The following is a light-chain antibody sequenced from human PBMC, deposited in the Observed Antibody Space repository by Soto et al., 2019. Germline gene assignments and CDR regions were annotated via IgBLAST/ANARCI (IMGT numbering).Light chain of an antibody. Sequence: DIRFTQSPSSLSASVVYRVTITCQPSQDISDVLNWYQQQPGKAPKVLIYDASKLQTGVPSRFSGRGSGKDFTFTISSLQPDDSGTYYCQQFYDLPITFGQGTRLEIK. J-gene: IGKJ5*01. CDR3: QQFYDLPIT. CDR2: DAS. CDR1: QDISDV. V-gene: IGKV1-33*01.